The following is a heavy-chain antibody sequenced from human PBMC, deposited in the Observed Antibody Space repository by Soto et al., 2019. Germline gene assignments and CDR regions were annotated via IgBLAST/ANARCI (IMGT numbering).Heavy chain of an antibody. D-gene: IGHD5-18*01. Sequence: GASVKVSCKASGGTFSSYAISWVRQAPGQGLEWMGGIIPIFGTANYAQKFQGRVTITADESTSTAYMELSSPRSEDTAVYYCASPKNAVDTAMVTRPKPYYYYYGMDVWGQGTTVTVSS. CDR2: IIPIFGTA. CDR1: GGTFSSYA. V-gene: IGHV1-69*13. CDR3: ASPKNAVDTAMVTRPKPYYYYYGMDV. J-gene: IGHJ6*02.